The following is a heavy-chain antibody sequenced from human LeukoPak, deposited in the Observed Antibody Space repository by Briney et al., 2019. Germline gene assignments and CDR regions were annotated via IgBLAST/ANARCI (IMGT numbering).Heavy chain of an antibody. D-gene: IGHD5-18*01. V-gene: IGHV4-34*01. CDR1: GGSFSGYY. CDR3: ARGGYSYGWYYYYGMDV. J-gene: IGHJ6*02. CDR2: INHSGST. Sequence: SETLSLTCAVYGGSFSGYYWSWIRQPPGKGLEWIGGINHSGSTNYNPSLKSRVTISVDTSKNQFSLKLSSVTAADTAVYYCARGGYSYGWYYYYGMDVWGQGTTVTVSS.